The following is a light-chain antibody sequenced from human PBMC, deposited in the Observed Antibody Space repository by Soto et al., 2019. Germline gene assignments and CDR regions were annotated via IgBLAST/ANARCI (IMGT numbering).Light chain of an antibody. Sequence: NFMLTQPHSVSESPGKTLSISCTRSSGSIANNYVQWYQQRPGSAPTTVIYENNQRLSGVPDRFSGSTDGSSNSASLTISGLPTEDEAAYYCQSYDSDFVVFGGGTPVTVL. CDR3: QSYDSDFVV. CDR2: ENN. V-gene: IGLV6-57*04. J-gene: IGLJ2*01. CDR1: SGSIANNY.